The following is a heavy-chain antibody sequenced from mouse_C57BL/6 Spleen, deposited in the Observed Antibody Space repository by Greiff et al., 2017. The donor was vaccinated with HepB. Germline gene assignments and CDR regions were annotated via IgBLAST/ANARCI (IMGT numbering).Heavy chain of an antibody. V-gene: IGHV1-52*01. Sequence: VQLQQPGAELVRPGSSVKLSCKASGYTFTSYWMHWVKQRPIQGLEWIGNIDPSDSETHYNQKFKDKATLTVDKSSSTAYMQLSSLTSEDSAVYYCAREGYYYGSKGYAMDYWGQGTSVTVSS. D-gene: IGHD1-1*01. CDR2: IDPSDSET. CDR1: GYTFTSYW. CDR3: AREGYYYGSKGYAMDY. J-gene: IGHJ4*01.